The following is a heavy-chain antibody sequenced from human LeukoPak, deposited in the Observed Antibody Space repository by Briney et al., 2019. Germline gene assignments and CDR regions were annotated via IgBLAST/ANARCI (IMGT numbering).Heavy chain of an antibody. D-gene: IGHD6-13*01. CDR2: ISSSSSYI. CDR1: GFTFSSYS. V-gene: IGHV3-21*01. Sequence: PGGSLRLSCAASGFTFSSYSMNWVRQAPGKGLEWVSSISSSSSYIYYADSVKGRFTISRDNAKNSLYLQMNSLRAEDTAVYYCARSKTPGIAAELDYWGQGTLVTVSS. CDR3: ARSKTPGIAAELDY. J-gene: IGHJ4*02.